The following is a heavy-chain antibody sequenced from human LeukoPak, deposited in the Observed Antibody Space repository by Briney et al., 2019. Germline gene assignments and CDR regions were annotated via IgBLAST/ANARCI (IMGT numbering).Heavy chain of an antibody. D-gene: IGHD1-1*01. J-gene: IGHJ6*02. V-gene: IGHV3-48*04. CDR3: ARDGEGTGTEDYYYYGMDV. Sequence: GGSLRLSCAASGFTFSSYSMNWVRQAPGKGLEWVSYISSSSSTIYYADSVKGRFTISRDNAKNSLYLQMNSLRAEDTAVYYCARDGEGTGTEDYYYYGMDVWGQGTTVTVSS. CDR1: GFTFSSYS. CDR2: ISSSSSTI.